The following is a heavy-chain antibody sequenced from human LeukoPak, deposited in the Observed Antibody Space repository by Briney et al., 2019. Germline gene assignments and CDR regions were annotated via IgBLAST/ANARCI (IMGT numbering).Heavy chain of an antibody. D-gene: IGHD6-25*01. CDR1: GYTFTGYY. CDR3: AKEGGGSIWYFDL. Sequence: ASVKVSCKASGYTFTGYYMHWVRQAPGQGLEWMGWINPNSGGTNYAQKFQGRVTMTRDTSISTAYMELSRLRSDDTAVYYCAKEGGGSIWYFDLWGRGTLVTVSS. CDR2: INPNSGGT. V-gene: IGHV1-2*02. J-gene: IGHJ2*01.